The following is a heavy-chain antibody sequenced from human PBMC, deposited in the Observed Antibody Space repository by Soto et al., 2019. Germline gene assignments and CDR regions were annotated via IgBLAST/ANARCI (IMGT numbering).Heavy chain of an antibody. D-gene: IGHD3-3*01. Sequence: EVQLVESGGDLVQPGGFLRLSCATSGFTYSRYWMHRVRLVPGKGLVWVSRINSDGSSISYSDSVKGRFTISRDNAKNTLYLQMNSLRVEDTAVYYCARLPVDSITSLDYWGQGTLVTVSS. V-gene: IGHV3-74*01. J-gene: IGHJ4*02. CDR2: INSDGSSI. CDR1: GFTYSRYW. CDR3: ARLPVDSITSLDY.